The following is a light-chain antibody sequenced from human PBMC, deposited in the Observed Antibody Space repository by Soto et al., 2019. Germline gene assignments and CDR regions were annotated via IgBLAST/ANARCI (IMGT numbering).Light chain of an antibody. Sequence: DIQMTQSPSTLSVSVGDRVTITCRASQTISSWLAWYQQKPGKAPKLLIYKASTLKSGVPSRFSGSGSGTDFTLTISSLQPEDFATYYCQQSYSTLLTFGQGTRLEIK. J-gene: IGKJ5*01. CDR3: QQSYSTLLT. V-gene: IGKV1-5*03. CDR1: QTISSW. CDR2: KAS.